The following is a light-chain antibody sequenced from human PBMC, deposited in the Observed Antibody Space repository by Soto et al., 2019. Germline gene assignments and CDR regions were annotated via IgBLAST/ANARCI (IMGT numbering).Light chain of an antibody. J-gene: IGKJ1*01. CDR1: QGISNY. Sequence: DIHMTQSPSSLSASVGDRVTITCRASQGISNYLAWYQQKPGKVPKLLIYAASTLQSGVPSRFSGSRSGTDFTLTISSLKPEDVATYYCQKYNSAPRTFGQGIKVEIK. CDR3: QKYNSAPRT. V-gene: IGKV1-27*01. CDR2: AAS.